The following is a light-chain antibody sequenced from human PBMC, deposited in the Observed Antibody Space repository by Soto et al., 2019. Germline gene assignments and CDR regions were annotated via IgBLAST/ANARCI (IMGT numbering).Light chain of an antibody. J-gene: IGKJ1*01. CDR2: DAS. CDR1: QSIANS. Sequence: EIVVTQSPCTLSWSPGERASLSCRASQSIANSLAWYQQKPGQAPRLLIYDASSRATGIPDRFSGSGSGTDFTLTISRLEPEDLAVYYCQQSASPPRTFGQGTKVDIK. V-gene: IGKV3-20*01. CDR3: QQSASPPRT.